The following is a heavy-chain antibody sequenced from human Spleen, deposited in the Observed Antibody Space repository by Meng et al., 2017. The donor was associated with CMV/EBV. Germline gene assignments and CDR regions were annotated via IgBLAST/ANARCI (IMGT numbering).Heavy chain of an antibody. CDR2: ITHSGST. V-gene: IGHV4-34*01. Sequence: GSLRLSCAVYGGSFSTYYWSWIRQPPGKGLEWIGEITHSGSTNYNPSLKSRGTISVDTSKNQFSLKLTSVTAADTAVYYCACIDGYSSGDSFDIWGQGTMVTVSS. CDR3: ACIDGYSSGDSFDI. D-gene: IGHD5-24*01. J-gene: IGHJ3*02. CDR1: GGSFSTYY.